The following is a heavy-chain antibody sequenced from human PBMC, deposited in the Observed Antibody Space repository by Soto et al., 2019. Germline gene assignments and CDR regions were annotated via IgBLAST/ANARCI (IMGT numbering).Heavy chain of an antibody. V-gene: IGHV4-34*01. CDR2: INHSGST. Sequence: QVQLQQWGAGLLKPSETLSLTCAVYGGSFSGYYWSWIRQPPGKGLEWIGEINHSGSTNYNPSRKSRVTISVDTSKNQFSLKLSYVTAADTAVYYCARGGLRYFDSSRPAGDAFDIWGQGTMVTVSS. J-gene: IGHJ3*02. D-gene: IGHD3-9*01. CDR1: GGSFSGYY. CDR3: ARGGLRYFDSSRPAGDAFDI.